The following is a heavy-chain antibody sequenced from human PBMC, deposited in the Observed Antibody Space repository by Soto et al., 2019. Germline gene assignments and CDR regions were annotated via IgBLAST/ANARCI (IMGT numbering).Heavy chain of an antibody. CDR3: VRLWSERERNVDY. CDR1: GYTFSDSA. D-gene: IGHD1-26*01. J-gene: IGHJ4*02. V-gene: IGHV3-73*02. CDR2: IRSKANNYAT. Sequence: EVQLVESGGGLVQPGGSLKLSCAASGYTFSDSAMHWVRQASGKGLEWVGRIRSKANNYATLYGASVRGRFTISRDDSKNTAYMQMNSLKTEDTAVYYCVRLWSERERNVDYWGQGNLVYVSS.